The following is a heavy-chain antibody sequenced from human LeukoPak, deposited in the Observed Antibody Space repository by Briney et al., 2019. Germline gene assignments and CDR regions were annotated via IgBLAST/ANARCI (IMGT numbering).Heavy chain of an antibody. Sequence: GASVKVSRKASGYTFTGYYMNWVRQAPGQGLEWMGWINSDSGFTKYAQKFQGRVTMTRDTSITTVYMDLTRLTSDDTAVYYCARNFDMKGFDPWGQGPVDPVSS. D-gene: IGHD3-9*01. CDR3: ARNFDMKGFDP. V-gene: IGHV1-2*02. CDR2: INSDSGFT. J-gene: IGHJ5*02. CDR1: GYTFTGYY.